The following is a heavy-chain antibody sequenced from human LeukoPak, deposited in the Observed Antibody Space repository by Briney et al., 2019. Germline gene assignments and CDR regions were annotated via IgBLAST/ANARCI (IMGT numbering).Heavy chain of an antibody. CDR2: INHSGST. Sequence: SETLSLTCAVSGGSFSGYYWSWIRQPPGKGLEWIGEINHSGSTNYNPSLKSRVTISVDKSKNQFSLKLSSVTAADTAVYYCAREERPAGVYFDYWGQGTLVTVSS. V-gene: IGHV4-34*01. CDR3: AREERPAGVYFDY. D-gene: IGHD3-10*01. CDR1: GGSFSGYY. J-gene: IGHJ4*02.